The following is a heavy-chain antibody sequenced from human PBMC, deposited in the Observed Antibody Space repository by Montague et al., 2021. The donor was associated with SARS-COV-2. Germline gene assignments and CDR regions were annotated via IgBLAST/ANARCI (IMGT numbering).Heavy chain of an antibody. CDR3: ARDPDYGDSVGIDY. CDR1: GFTFSSYA. D-gene: IGHD4-17*01. J-gene: IGHJ4*02. V-gene: IGHV3-30-3*01. Sequence: YLRLSCAASGFTFSSYAMHWVRQAPGKGLEWVAVISYVGINKYYADSVKGRFTISRDNSKNTLYLQMNSLRAEDTAVYYCARDPDYGDSVGIDYWGQGTLVTVSS. CDR2: ISYVGINK.